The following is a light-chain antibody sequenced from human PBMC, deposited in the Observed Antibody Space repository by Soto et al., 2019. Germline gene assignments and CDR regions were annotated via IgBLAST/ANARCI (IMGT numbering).Light chain of an antibody. J-gene: IGKJ1*01. CDR2: DAS. CDR1: QSISSW. CDR3: HQYNSYSWT. V-gene: IGKV1-5*01. Sequence: DIQMTQSPSTLSASVGDRVTITCRASQSISSWLAWYPQKPGKAPKLLIYDASSLESGVPSRFSGSGSGTEFTLTISSLQPDDFATYYCHQYNSYSWTFGQGTKVEIK.